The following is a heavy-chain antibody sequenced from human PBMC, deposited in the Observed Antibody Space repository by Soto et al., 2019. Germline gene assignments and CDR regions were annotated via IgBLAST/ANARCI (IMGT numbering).Heavy chain of an antibody. J-gene: IGHJ3*02. CDR1: GFTFNSYA. Sequence: GGSLRLSCAASGFTFNSYAMSWVRQAPGKGLEWVSSISVSGGSTYYADSVKGRCTISRDNSKNTLYLQMNSLRAEDTAVYYCAKHAIYFYDAFDIWGQGTMVTVSS. V-gene: IGHV3-23*01. CDR3: AKHAIYFYDAFDI. D-gene: IGHD3-3*01. CDR2: ISVSGGST.